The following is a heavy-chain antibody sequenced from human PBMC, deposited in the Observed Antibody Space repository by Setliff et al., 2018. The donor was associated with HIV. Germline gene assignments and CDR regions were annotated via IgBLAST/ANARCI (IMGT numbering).Heavy chain of an antibody. V-gene: IGHV1-18*01. CDR2: ISGYNGHT. Sequence: AASVKVSCKASGGTFSSFAMSWVRQAPGQGLEWVAWISGYNGHTNYAQRFQGRVTVTTDTSTSTAYMELRSLRSDDTAVYFCARVGPFEFNSSGYAEFWGQGTPVTVSS. D-gene: IGHD3-22*01. CDR3: ARVGPFEFNSSGYAEF. J-gene: IGHJ4*02. CDR1: GGTFSSFA.